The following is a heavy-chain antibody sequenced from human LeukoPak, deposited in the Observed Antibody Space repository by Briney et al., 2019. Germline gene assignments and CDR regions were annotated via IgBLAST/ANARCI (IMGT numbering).Heavy chain of an antibody. J-gene: IGHJ4*02. CDR3: ASLIAVAVY. V-gene: IGHV5-51*01. CDR1: GSRFTSYW. Sequence: GGSLKISCKGSGSRFTSYWIGWVRQMPGKGLEGRGIIYPGDSDTRYSPSFQGQVTISADKSISTAYLQWSSLKATDTAMYYCASLIAVAVYWGQGTLVTVSS. D-gene: IGHD6-19*01. CDR2: IYPGDSDT.